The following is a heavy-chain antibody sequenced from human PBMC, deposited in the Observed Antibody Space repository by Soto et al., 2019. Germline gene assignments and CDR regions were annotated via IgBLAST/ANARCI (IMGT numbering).Heavy chain of an antibody. CDR1: GFTFGLYW. J-gene: IGHJ5*02. CDR2: INGAGTSI. CDR3: VRDRSRNWFDP. Sequence: EVQLVESGGGIVQPGGSLRLSCAASGFTFGLYWMHWVRQVPGKGLVWVTRINGAGTSIAYADSVKGRFTISRDNAKNTLYLQMHRLRAEDTAVYYCVRDRSRNWFDPWGLGTLVNVSS. D-gene: IGHD2-15*01. V-gene: IGHV3-74*01.